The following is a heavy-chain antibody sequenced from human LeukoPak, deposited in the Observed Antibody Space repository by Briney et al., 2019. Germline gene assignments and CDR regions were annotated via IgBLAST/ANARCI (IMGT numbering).Heavy chain of an antibody. CDR1: GFTFSSYA. Sequence: PGGSLRLSCAASGFTFSSYAMSWVRQAPGKGLEWFSTISGGGGSTYYADSVKGQFTISRDNSKNTLYLQINSLRAEDTAVYYCAKAYGSGSYVHFDYWGQGTLVTVSS. CDR2: ISGGGGST. D-gene: IGHD3-10*01. J-gene: IGHJ4*02. CDR3: AKAYGSGSYVHFDY. V-gene: IGHV3-23*01.